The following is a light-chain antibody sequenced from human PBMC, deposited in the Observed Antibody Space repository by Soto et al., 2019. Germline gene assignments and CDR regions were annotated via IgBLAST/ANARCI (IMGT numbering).Light chain of an antibody. Sequence: DIQLTQSPSFLSASVGDRVTITCRASQGISSYLAWYQQKPGKAPKLLMYAASTLQRGVKSRFSGSRSGTEFTLAISSLQPEDFATYYGQQFNDYHINFGQGTRLEI. J-gene: IGKJ5*01. CDR2: AAS. CDR3: QQFNDYHIN. V-gene: IGKV1-9*01. CDR1: QGISSY.